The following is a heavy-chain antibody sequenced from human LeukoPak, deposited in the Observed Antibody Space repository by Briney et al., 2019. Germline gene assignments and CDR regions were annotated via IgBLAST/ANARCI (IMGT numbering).Heavy chain of an antibody. CDR3: ARDWSLRFYASSGYSYAFDI. CDR1: GYTFSVYY. D-gene: IGHD3-22*01. J-gene: IGHJ3*02. Sequence: ASVKVSYKASGYTFSVYYMHWVRQAQGQGGEWMGWINPNSGGTNYAQKVQGRVTMTRDTAIRTGYMEVSRLRSDDTAVYYCARDWSLRFYASSGYSYAFDIWGQGTMVTVSS. CDR2: INPNSGGT. V-gene: IGHV1-2*02.